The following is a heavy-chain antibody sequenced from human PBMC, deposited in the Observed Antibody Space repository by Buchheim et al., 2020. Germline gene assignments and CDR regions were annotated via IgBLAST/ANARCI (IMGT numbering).Heavy chain of an antibody. CDR3: ARIGMVVVSD. J-gene: IGHJ4*02. CDR2: IFYSGSA. V-gene: IGHV4-39*01. Sequence: QVQLKESGPGRVQPSETLSLTCTVSGGSISGDNYYWGWIGQSPGQGLEWIGKIFYSGSAHYNPSLRSRVTISVDTSKNQFSLTLTSVTAADAGLYYCARIGMVVVSDWGQGT. CDR1: GGSISGDNYY. D-gene: IGHD3-22*01.